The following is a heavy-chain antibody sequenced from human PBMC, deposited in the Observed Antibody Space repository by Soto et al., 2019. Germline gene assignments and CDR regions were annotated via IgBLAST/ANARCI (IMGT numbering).Heavy chain of an antibody. CDR1: GGTFSSYA. J-gene: IGHJ6*02. V-gene: IGHV1-69*01. Sequence: QVQLVQSGAEVKKPGSSVKVSCKASGGTFSSYAITWMRQAPGQGLEWMGGIIPQFGTADYAQKFQGSVTMTADESTSTAYMDLSSLRSEDTGIYYSARVTDYGDFGLLGARFYDAMAVLRPGTPVTASS. CDR2: IIPQFGTA. D-gene: IGHD4-17*01. CDR3: ARVTDYGDFGLLGARFYDAMAV.